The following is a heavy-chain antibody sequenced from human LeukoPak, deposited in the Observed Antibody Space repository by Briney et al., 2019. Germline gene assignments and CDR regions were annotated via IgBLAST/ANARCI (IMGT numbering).Heavy chain of an antibody. V-gene: IGHV3-23*01. Sequence: GGSLRLSCAASGFTFSNYAMNWVRQAPGKGLEWVSDISGSGGNTYFTDSVKGRFTISRDNSKNTLYLQMNSLRAEDTAVYYCAKGGRYDILTGGAYGMDVWGKGTTVTVSS. J-gene: IGHJ6*04. D-gene: IGHD3-9*01. CDR3: AKGGRYDILTGGAYGMDV. CDR1: GFTFSNYA. CDR2: ISGSGGNT.